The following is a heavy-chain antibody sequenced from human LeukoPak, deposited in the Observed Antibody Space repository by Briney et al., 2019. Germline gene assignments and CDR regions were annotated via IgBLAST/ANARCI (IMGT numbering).Heavy chain of an antibody. D-gene: IGHD6-19*01. V-gene: IGHV1-69*13. CDR2: IIPIFGTA. J-gene: IGHJ4*02. CDR1: GGTFSSYA. CDR3: VRVPWLVREPGVYYFDY. Sequence: SVKVSCKASGGTFSSYAISWVRQAPGQGLEWMGGIIPIFGTANYAQKFQGRVTITADESTSTAYMELSSLRSEDTAVYYCVRVPWLVREPGVYYFDYWGQGTLVTVSS.